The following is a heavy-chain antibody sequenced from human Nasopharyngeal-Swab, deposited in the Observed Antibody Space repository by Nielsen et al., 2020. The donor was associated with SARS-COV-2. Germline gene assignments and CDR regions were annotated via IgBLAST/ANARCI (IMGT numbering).Heavy chain of an antibody. CDR1: GYTFTGYD. CDR2: INPNSGGT. V-gene: IGHV1-2*06. D-gene: IGHD6-13*01. CDR3: ARERIAAAGTGFDY. J-gene: IGHJ4*02. Sequence: ASVKVSCKASGYTFTGYDRHWERQAPGQGLEWMGRINPNSGGTNYAQKFQGRVTMTRDTSISTAYMELSRLRSDDTAVYYCARERIAAAGTGFDYWGQGTLVTVSS.